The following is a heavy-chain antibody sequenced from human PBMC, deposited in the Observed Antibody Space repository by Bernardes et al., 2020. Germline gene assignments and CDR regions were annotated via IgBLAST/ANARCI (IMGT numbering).Heavy chain of an antibody. J-gene: IGHJ6*04. CDR2: INPTGGST. V-gene: IGHV1-46*01. Sequence: ASVKVSCKASGYTFTSYYMHWVRQAPGQGLEWMGFINPTGGSTSYAQKFQGRVTMTRDTSTSTVYMELSSLRSEDTAVYYCARECCSSTPNYYYGMDVWGKGTTVTVSS. CDR3: ARECCSSTPNYYYGMDV. CDR1: GYTFTSYY. D-gene: IGHD2-2*01.